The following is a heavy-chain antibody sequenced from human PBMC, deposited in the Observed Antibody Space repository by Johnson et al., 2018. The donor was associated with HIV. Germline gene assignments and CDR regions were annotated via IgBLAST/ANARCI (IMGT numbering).Heavy chain of an antibody. CDR2: IRSDGNNK. J-gene: IGHJ3*02. V-gene: IGHV3-30*02. D-gene: IGHD1-26*01. Sequence: QVQLVESGGGVVQPGGSLRLSCAASGITFSSSGMNWVRQAPGKGLEWVSFIRSDGNNKYYTDSVKGRFLISRDNSKNKLYLQMNSLRAEDTDVYYCAKDLTSFIVGANDAFDIWGQGTMVTVSS. CDR3: AKDLTSFIVGANDAFDI. CDR1: GITFSSSG.